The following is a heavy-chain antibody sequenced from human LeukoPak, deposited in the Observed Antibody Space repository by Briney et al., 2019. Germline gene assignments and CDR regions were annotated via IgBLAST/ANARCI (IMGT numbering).Heavy chain of an antibody. J-gene: IGHJ3*02. D-gene: IGHD4-17*01. CDR1: GGSISSYY. V-gene: IGHV4-59*08. CDR2: IYYSGST. Sequence: SETLSLTCTVSGGSISSYYWSWIRQPPGKGLEWIGYIYYSGSTNYNPSLKSRVTISVDTSKNQFSLKLSSVTAADTAVYYCARPGETTVAPDAFDIWGQGTMVTVSS. CDR3: ARPGETTVAPDAFDI.